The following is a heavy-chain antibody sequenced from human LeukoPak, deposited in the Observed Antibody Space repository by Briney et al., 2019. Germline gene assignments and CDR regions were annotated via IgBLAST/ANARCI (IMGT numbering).Heavy chain of an antibody. CDR2: ISYDGTKE. V-gene: IGHV3-30*03. CDR1: GFTFSNYG. D-gene: IGHD4-17*01. J-gene: IGHJ4*02. Sequence: GGPQRLSCEASGFTFSNYGMHWLRRAPGKGLEGVAVISYDGTKEYHADSVKGRFTISRENSKGTLYLQMNSLRDVDTAVYYCAAFDYGDYGRDYWGQGTLVTVSS. CDR3: AAFDYGDYGRDY.